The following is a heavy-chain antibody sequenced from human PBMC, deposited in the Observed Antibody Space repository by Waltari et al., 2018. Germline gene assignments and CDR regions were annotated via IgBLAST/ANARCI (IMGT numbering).Heavy chain of an antibody. Sequence: QLQLQESGPRLVRPSETLSLRGRASGSPIPSNSHYWAWIRQSPGQGLEWIGTVSYSGTTYISPSLKSRVSVSRDTSKNQVSLILGSVTAADMAVYYCATYIGASVGTAAFDVWGQGTMVTVSS. V-gene: IGHV4-39*01. D-gene: IGHD5-12*01. CDR1: GSPIPSNSHY. CDR3: ATYIGASVGTAAFDV. CDR2: VSYSGTT. J-gene: IGHJ3*01.